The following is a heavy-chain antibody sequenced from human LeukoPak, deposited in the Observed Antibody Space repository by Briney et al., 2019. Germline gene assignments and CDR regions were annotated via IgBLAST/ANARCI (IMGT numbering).Heavy chain of an antibody. CDR2: IYTSGST. V-gene: IGHV4-59*10. D-gene: IGHD2-21*01. CDR1: GVSISSYY. CDR3: ARGLFTYGAFDI. Sequence: SETLSLTCAVSGVSISSYYRSWVRQPPGKGLEWVGRIYTSGSTNYNPSLKIRVPMSVDTAKNHFYLKLSSVTAADPAVYYCARGLFTYGAFDIWGQGTMVTVSS. J-gene: IGHJ3*02.